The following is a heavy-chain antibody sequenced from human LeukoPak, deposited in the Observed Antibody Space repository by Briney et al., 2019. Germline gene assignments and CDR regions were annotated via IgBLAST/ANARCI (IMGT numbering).Heavy chain of an antibody. V-gene: IGHV3-30*04. D-gene: IGHD3-3*01. CDR1: GFTFSIFP. J-gene: IGHJ4*02. CDR3: ARDLELSAVYYFDS. CDR2: ISSGSEK. Sequence: PGRSLRLSCEASGFTFSIFPMHGVRQAPGKGLEWVALISSGSEKYYADSVKGRFTISRGNSKNMLYLQMNSLRADDTAVYYCARDLELSAVYYFDSWGQGTLVIVSS.